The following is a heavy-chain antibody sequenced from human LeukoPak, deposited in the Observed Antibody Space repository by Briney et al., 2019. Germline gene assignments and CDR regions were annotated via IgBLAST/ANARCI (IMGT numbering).Heavy chain of an antibody. CDR2: ISGGGGST. D-gene: IGHD3-10*01. CDR3: AKGPTYYYGSGSPRYFQH. Sequence: VKPGGSLRLSCAASGFTFSDYYMSWIRQAPGKGLEWVSGISGGGGSTYYADSVKGRFTISRDNSKNTLYLQMNSLRAEDTAVYYCAKGPTYYYGSGSPRYFQHWGQGTLVTVSS. V-gene: IGHV3-23*01. J-gene: IGHJ1*01. CDR1: GFTFSDYY.